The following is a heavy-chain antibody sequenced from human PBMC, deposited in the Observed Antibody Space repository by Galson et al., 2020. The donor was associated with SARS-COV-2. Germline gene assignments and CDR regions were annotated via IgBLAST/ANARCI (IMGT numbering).Heavy chain of an antibody. J-gene: IGHJ4*02. CDR2: ISYDGSNK. D-gene: IGHD5-12*01. CDR1: GFTFSSYA. Sequence: GESLKISCAVSGFTFSSYAMHWVRQAPGKGLEWVAVISYDGSNKYYADSVKGRFTISRDNSKNTLYLQMNSLRAEDTAVYYCARADGYNSHFDYWGQGTLVTVSS. CDR3: ARADGYNSHFDY. V-gene: IGHV3-30*01.